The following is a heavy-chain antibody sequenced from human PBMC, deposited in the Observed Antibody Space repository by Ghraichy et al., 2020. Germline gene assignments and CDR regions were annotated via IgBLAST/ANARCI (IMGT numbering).Heavy chain of an antibody. CDR2: IYYSGST. CDR1: GGSISRYY. D-gene: IGHD4-23*01. J-gene: IGHJ1*01. V-gene: IGHV4-59*01. Sequence: SQTLSLTCTVSGGSISRYYWSWIRQPPGKGLEWIGYIYYSGSTYYNPSLKSRGTISVDTSKNQFSLKLSSVTAADTAVYYCARHDYGGNSAYFQLWGQGTLVTVSS. CDR3: ARHDYGGNSAYFQL.